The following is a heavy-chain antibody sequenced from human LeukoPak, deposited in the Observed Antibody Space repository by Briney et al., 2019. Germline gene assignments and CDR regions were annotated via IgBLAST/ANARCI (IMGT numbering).Heavy chain of an antibody. D-gene: IGHD3-22*01. J-gene: IGHJ5*02. V-gene: IGHV4-59*01. CDR1: GGSISSYC. CDR3: ARVGDYYDSSGYYSNWFDP. CDR2: IYYSGST. Sequence: PSEALSLTCTVSGGSISSYCWSWIRQPPGKGLEWIGYIYYSGSTNYNPSLKSRVTISVDTSKNQFSLKLSSVTAADTAVYYCARVGDYYDSSGYYSNWFDPWGQGTLVTASS.